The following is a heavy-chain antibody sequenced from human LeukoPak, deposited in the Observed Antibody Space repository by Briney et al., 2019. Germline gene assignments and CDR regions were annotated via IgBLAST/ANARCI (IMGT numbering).Heavy chain of an antibody. CDR1: GFSFSDSW. D-gene: IGHD7-27*01. J-gene: IGHJ6*02. CDR2: IKKDGSVK. V-gene: IGHV3-7*01. Sequence: GGSLRLSCVASGFSFSDSWMSWVRQAPGKGLEWVADIKKDGSVKDYVDSVKGRFTISRDNAKNSLYMQMDSLRAEDTAVYYCATYTNWVAGDVWGQGTTVSVSS. CDR3: ATYTNWVAGDV.